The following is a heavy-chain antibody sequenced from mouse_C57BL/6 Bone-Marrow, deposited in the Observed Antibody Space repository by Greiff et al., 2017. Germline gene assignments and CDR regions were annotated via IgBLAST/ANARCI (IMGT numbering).Heavy chain of an antibody. CDR2: IYPGSGST. Sequence: QVQLQQPGAELVKPGASVKMSCKASGYTFTSYWITWVKQRPGQGLEWIGDIYPGSGSTNYNQKFKSKATLTVDTSSSTAYMQLSSLTSEDSAVYYCARWGWLLLYAMDYWGQGTSVTVSS. D-gene: IGHD2-3*01. V-gene: IGHV1-55*01. CDR3: ARWGWLLLYAMDY. CDR1: GYTFTSYW. J-gene: IGHJ4*01.